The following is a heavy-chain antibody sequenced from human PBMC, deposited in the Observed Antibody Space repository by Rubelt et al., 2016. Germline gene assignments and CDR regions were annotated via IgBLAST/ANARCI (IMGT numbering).Heavy chain of an antibody. Sequence: QVQLVQSGAEVKKPGSSVKVSCKASGGTFRSYAISWVRQAPGQGLEWMGGIIPIFGTATYAQKFQGRVTIIADESTSTSNMERSSLRSEDTAVYYCARRQQLGPFDYWGKGTLVTVSS. CDR3: ARRQQLGPFDY. J-gene: IGHJ4*02. CDR2: IIPIFGTA. V-gene: IGHV1-69*01. D-gene: IGHD6-13*01. CDR1: GGTFRSYA.